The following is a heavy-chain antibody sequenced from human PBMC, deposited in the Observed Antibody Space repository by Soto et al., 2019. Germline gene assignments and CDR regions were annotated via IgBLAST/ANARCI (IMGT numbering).Heavy chain of an antibody. CDR2: IYYSGST. V-gene: IGHV4-39*01. Sequence: PSETLSLTCTVSGGSISSSSYYWGWIRQPPGKGLEWIGSIYYSGSTYYNPSLKSRVIISVDTSKNQFSLKLTSVTAADTGVYYCASSSPFHYWGPGILVTVSS. J-gene: IGHJ4*02. CDR1: GGSISSSSYY. D-gene: IGHD6-6*01. CDR3: ASSSPFHY.